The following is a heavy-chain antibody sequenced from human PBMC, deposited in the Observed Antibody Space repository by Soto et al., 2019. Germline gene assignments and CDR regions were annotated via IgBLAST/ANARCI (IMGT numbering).Heavy chain of an antibody. CDR1: GFTFSSYW. D-gene: IGHD3-22*01. Sequence: GSLRLSCAASGFTFSSYWMSWVRQAPGKGLEWVANIKQDGSEKYYVDSVKGRFTISRDNAKNSLYLQMNSLRAEDTAEYYCARVRYYYDSSGFLTASFDYWGQGTLVTVSS. V-gene: IGHV3-7*04. CDR3: ARVRYYYDSSGFLTASFDY. J-gene: IGHJ4*02. CDR2: IKQDGSEK.